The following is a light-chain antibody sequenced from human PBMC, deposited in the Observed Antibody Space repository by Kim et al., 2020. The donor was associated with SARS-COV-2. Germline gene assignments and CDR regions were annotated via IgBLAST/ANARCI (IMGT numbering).Light chain of an antibody. CDR1: NSDIGHYNY. J-gene: IGLJ2*01. V-gene: IGLV2-14*03. CDR3: SSYTTSTSVV. Sequence: GQSITISCTGTNSDIGHYNYVSWYQQHPGKAPKLMIFDVTKRPSGVSNRFSGSKSGNTASLTISGLQADDEADYHCSSYTTSTSVVFGGGTKLTVL. CDR2: DVT.